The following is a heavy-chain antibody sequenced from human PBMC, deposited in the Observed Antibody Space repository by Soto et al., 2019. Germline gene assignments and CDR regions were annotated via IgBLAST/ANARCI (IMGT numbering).Heavy chain of an antibody. CDR3: AIYMGFWCSGGRCYVLNDVFDI. V-gene: IGHV5-51*01. Sequence: RGESLKISCKGSGYSFTSDWIGWVRQMPGKGLEWMGIIYPGDSDTRYSPSFQGQVTISADKSISTAYLQWSSLKASDTAMYYCAIYMGFWCSGGRCYVLNDVFDIWGQGTMVTVSS. CDR2: IYPGDSDT. D-gene: IGHD2-15*01. J-gene: IGHJ3*02. CDR1: GYSFTSDW.